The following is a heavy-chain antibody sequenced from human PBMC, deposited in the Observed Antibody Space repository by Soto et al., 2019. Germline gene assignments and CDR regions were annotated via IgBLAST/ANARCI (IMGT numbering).Heavy chain of an antibody. CDR3: ERTVVGEDFWRTKFDY. Sequence: SETLSLTCTVSGGSISSSSYYWGWIRQPPGKGLEWIGSIYYSGSTYYNPSLKSRVTISVDTSKNQFSLKLSSVTAADTAVYYCERTVVGEDFWRTKFDYWGQGTLVTVSS. CDR1: GGSISSSSYY. V-gene: IGHV4-39*01. D-gene: IGHD3-3*01. J-gene: IGHJ4*02. CDR2: IYYSGST.